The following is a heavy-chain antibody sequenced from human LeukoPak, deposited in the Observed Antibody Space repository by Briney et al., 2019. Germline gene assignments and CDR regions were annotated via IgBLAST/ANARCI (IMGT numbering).Heavy chain of an antibody. V-gene: IGHV3-30*02. CDR3: AKDWSESSGYSHIDY. CDR2: IRYDGSLK. CDR1: GFTFSTYG. D-gene: IGHD3-22*01. J-gene: IGHJ4*02. Sequence: AGGSLRLSCAASGFTFSTYGIHWVRQVPGKGLEWVTFIRYDGSLKYYADSVKGRFSISRDNSKNTVYLQMNSLRAEDAAVYYCAKDWSESSGYSHIDYWGQGTLVTVSS.